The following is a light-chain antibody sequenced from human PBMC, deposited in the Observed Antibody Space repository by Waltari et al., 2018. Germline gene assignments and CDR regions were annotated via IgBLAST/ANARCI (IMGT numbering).Light chain of an antibody. J-gene: IGLJ1*01. Sequence: QSALTQPASVSGSPGQSVTISCTGTSSDVGSYNLVSWYQHHPGKAPKLMIYEANQRPSGVSNRFSGSKPGITASLTITGLQAEDEADYYCCSYAGTITPYVFGSGTKVTVL. V-gene: IGLV2-23*01. CDR2: EAN. CDR3: CSYAGTITPYV. CDR1: SSDVGSYNL.